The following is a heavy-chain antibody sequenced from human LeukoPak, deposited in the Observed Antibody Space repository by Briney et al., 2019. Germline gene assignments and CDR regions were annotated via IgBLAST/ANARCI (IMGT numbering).Heavy chain of an antibody. J-gene: IGHJ4*02. CDR3: ARDMYYYGSGTYYVDY. CDR2: INPHSGGT. CDR1: GYTFTGYY. Sequence: ASVKVSCEASGYTFTGYYMHWVRQAPGQGLEWMGWINPHSGGTNYAQKFQGRVTMTRDTSINTAYMELSRLRSDDTAVYYCARDMYYYGSGTYYVDYWGQGTLVTVSS. D-gene: IGHD3-10*01. V-gene: IGHV1-2*02.